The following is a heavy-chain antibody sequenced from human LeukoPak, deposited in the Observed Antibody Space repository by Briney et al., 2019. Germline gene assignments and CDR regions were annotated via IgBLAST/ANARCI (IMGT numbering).Heavy chain of an antibody. CDR1: GFTFDNYR. Sequence: QPGGSLRLSCAASGFTFDNYRMSWVRQAPGKGLEWVSTVNADGGNTYYADSVKGRFTISRDNSKSTLILQMNSLRVEDTALYYCTTRVKYGGTWDHFADWGQGTLVTVSS. CDR2: VNADGGNT. V-gene: IGHV3-23*01. CDR3: TTRVKYGGTWDHFAD. J-gene: IGHJ4*02. D-gene: IGHD1-26*01.